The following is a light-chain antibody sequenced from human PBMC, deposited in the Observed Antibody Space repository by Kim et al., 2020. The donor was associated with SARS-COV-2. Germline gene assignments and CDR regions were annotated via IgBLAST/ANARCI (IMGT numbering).Light chain of an antibody. J-gene: IGLJ2*01. CDR2: QDS. CDR1: KLGDKY. CDR3: QAWDSSTVV. V-gene: IGLV3-1*01. Sequence: SYELTQPPSVSVSPGQTANITCSGDKLGDKYTCWYQQKPGQSPVLVIYQDSKRPSGIPERFSGSSSGNTATLTISGTQAMDEADYYCQAWDSSTVV.